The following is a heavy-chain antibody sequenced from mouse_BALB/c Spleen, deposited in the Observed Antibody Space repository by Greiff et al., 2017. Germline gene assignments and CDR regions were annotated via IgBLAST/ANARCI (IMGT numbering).Heavy chain of an antibody. CDR3: ARDGYIDY. V-gene: IGHV5-6-5*01. CDR2: ISSGGST. CDR1: GFTFSSYA. Sequence: DVKLVESGGGLVKPGGSLKLSCAASGFTFSSYAMSWVRQTPEKRLEWVASISSGGSTYYPDSVKGRFTISRDNARNILYLQMSSLRSEDTAMYYCARDGYIDYWGQGTTLTVSS. J-gene: IGHJ2*01. D-gene: IGHD1-1*02.